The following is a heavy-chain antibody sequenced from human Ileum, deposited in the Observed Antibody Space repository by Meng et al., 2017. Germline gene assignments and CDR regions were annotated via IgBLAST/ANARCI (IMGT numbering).Heavy chain of an antibody. V-gene: IGHV4-61*01. D-gene: IGHD3-10*01. CDR3: ARFYGSGTFEVHDY. Sequence: QAPLQESGLGLVRPLETLSLTCNVSCGAVSCSSYYWGWFRQPPGKGLEWIGLIHYSGSRNYNPSLKSRVTMSVDTSKNQVSLRLTSVTAADTAVYYCARFYGSGTFEVHDYWGQGTLVTVSS. J-gene: IGHJ4*02. CDR1: CGAVSCSSYY. CDR2: IHYSGSR.